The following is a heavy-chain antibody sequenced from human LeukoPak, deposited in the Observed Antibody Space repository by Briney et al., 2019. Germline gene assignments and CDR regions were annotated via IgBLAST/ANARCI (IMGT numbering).Heavy chain of an antibody. V-gene: IGHV4-39*07. J-gene: IGHJ4*02. Sequence: PSETLSLTCTVSSGSVSNSHYYRAWVRQPPGKGLEWLGSIFYSGNTHYNPSLKSPVTISIDTSKNQFSLKVSSVTAADTAIYYCARDLSFDWFPYYFDYWGQGILVTVSS. D-gene: IGHD3-9*01. CDR3: ARDLSFDWFPYYFDY. CDR2: IFYSGNT. CDR1: SGSVSNSHYY.